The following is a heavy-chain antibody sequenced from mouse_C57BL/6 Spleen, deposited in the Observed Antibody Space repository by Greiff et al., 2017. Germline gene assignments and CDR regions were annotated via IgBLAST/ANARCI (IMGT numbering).Heavy chain of an antibody. CDR2: IDPSGSYT. CDR3: DSGRYGRSLSDDFDY. V-gene: IGHV1-69*01. D-gene: IGHD1-1*02. CDR1: GYTFTSYW. Sequence: QVQLQQPGAELVMPGASVKLSCTASGYTFTSYWMHWVKQRPGQGLEWIGEIDPSGSYTNYTHKFKGKSTLTADKSSRTAYMQLSSLTSEDSAVYICDSGRYGRSLSDDFDYWGQGTTLTVSS. J-gene: IGHJ2*01.